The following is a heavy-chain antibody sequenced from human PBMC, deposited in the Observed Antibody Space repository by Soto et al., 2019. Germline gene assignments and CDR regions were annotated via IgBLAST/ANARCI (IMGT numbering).Heavy chain of an antibody. CDR3: TRGSAAPILLLYFYX. CDR1: GASMTTGGFS. D-gene: IGHD2-15*01. J-gene: IGHJ4*02. V-gene: IGHV4-30-2*01. Sequence: LALTCAVSGASMTTGGFSWTWVRQPPGGGLECIGHVYHRSSTQYNPSLKGRVSISVDTSRSLFSLRLTSLTAADTAVYFCTRGSAAPILLLYFYXWGQVTPVTVSX. CDR2: VYHRSST.